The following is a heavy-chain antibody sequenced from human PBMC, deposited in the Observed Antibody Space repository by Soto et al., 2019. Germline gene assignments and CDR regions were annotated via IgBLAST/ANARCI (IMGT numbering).Heavy chain of an antibody. CDR1: GGSISSSSYY. V-gene: IGHV4-39*01. CDR3: ARLEGLATISYYFDF. D-gene: IGHD3-9*01. J-gene: IGHJ4*02. Sequence: SETLSLTCTVSGGSISSSSYYWGWIRQPPGKGLEWIGSIYYSGSTYYNPPLKSRVTISVDTSKNQFSLKLSSVTAADTAVYFCARLEGLATISYYFDFWGPGALVTVSS. CDR2: IYYSGST.